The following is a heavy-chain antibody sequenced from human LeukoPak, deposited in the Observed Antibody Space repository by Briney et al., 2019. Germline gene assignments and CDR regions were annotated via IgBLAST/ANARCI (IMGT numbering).Heavy chain of an antibody. CDR1: GGSISSYY. J-gene: IGHJ5*02. CDR2: IYYSGSI. Sequence: SETLSLTCTVSGGSISSYYWSWIRQPPGKGLEWIGYIYYSGSINYNPSLKSRVTISVDTSKNQFSLKLSSVTAADTAVYYCARVGMYSSSSRWFDPWGQGTLVTVSS. CDR3: ARVGMYSSSSRWFDP. D-gene: IGHD6-6*01. V-gene: IGHV4-59*12.